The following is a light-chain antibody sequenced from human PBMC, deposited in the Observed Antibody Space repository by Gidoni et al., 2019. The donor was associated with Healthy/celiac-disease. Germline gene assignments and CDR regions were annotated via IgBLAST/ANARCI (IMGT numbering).Light chain of an antibody. V-gene: IGLV3-19*01. CDR3: NSRDSSGNHVV. J-gene: IGLJ2*01. CDR2: GKN. CDR1: SLRSYY. Sequence: SELTQDPAVSVALGQTVRITCQGDSLRSYYASWYQQKPGQAPVLVIYGKNNRPSGIPDRFSGSSSGNTASLTITGAQAEDEADYYCNSRDSSGNHVVFGGETKLTVL.